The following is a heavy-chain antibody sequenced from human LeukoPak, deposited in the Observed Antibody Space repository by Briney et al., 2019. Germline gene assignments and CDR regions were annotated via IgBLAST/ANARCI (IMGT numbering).Heavy chain of an antibody. CDR3: AKDMTYYDFWSGYPTTHNYYMDV. J-gene: IGHJ6*03. D-gene: IGHD3-3*01. V-gene: IGHV3-23*01. CDR2: ISGSGGST. Sequence: SCKASGGTFSSYAISWVRQAPGKGLEWVSAISGSGGSTYYADSVKGRFTISRDNSKNTLYLQMNSLRAEDTAVYYCAKDMTYYDFWSGYPTTHNYYMDVWGKGTTVTVSS. CDR1: GGTFSSYA.